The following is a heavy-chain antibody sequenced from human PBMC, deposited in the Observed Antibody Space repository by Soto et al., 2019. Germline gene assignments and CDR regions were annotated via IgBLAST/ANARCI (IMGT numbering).Heavy chain of an antibody. CDR1: GGSIISYS. Sequence: QVQLQESGPGLVKPSETLSLTCTVPGGSIISYSWGWIRQPPGKGLEWIGYIYYSGSTNYNPSLKSRVTISVDTSKNQFSLKLSSVTAADTAVYYCARVWGGAFDIWGQGTMVTVSS. V-gene: IGHV4-59*01. D-gene: IGHD3-10*01. CDR3: ARVWGGAFDI. J-gene: IGHJ3*02. CDR2: IYYSGST.